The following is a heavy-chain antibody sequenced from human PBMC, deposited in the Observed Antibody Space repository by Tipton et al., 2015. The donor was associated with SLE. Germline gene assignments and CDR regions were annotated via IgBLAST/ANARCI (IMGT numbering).Heavy chain of an antibody. CDR2: DYHSGRT. J-gene: IGHJ4*02. V-gene: IGHV4-38-2*02. D-gene: IGHD6-19*01. CDR3: ARGGEAVLTWDYFDY. CDR1: GGSISSHY. Sequence: TLSLTCTVSGGSISSHYWGWIRQPPGKGLEWIGSDYHSGRTYYNPSLKSRVTISLDTAKNHFSLKLTSLTAADTAVYYCARGGEAVLTWDYFDYWGQGILVTVSS.